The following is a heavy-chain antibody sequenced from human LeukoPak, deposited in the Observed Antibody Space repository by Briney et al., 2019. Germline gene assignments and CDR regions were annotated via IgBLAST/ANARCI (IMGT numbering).Heavy chain of an antibody. CDR3: ARDHPDYYDSSGYYGWYFDL. Sequence: GASVKVSYKASGGTFSSYAISWVRQAPGQGLEWMGRIIPIFGIANYAQKFQGRVTITADKSTSTAYMELSSLSSEDTAVYYCARDHPDYYDSSGYYGWYFDLWGRGTLVTVSS. CDR2: IIPIFGIA. D-gene: IGHD3-22*01. J-gene: IGHJ2*01. V-gene: IGHV1-69*17. CDR1: GGTFSSYA.